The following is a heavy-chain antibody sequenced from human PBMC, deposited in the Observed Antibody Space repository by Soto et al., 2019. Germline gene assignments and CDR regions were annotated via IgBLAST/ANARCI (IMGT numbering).Heavy chain of an antibody. J-gene: IGHJ4*02. V-gene: IGHV1-46*03. Sequence: QVQLVQSGPEVKEPGASVKISCKASGYTFTNFYIHWVRQAPGQGLEWMGIVNPNGGSTNYAQNLKGRLTISRDTSTSTVYMDLSSLRSEDTAVYYCARGLASGDYWGQGTLVTVSS. CDR2: VNPNGGST. CDR3: ARGLASGDY. CDR1: GYTFTNFY. D-gene: IGHD6-6*01.